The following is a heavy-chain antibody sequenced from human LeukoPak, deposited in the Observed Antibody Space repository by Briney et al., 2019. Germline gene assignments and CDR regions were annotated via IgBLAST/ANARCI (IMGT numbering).Heavy chain of an antibody. Sequence: GGSLRLSCAASGFSFSSYSIHWVRQAPGKGVWWGAFIRYVVSNKYYADSMKVRFTIYRDNSKNTLYLQMNSLRTEDTAVYYCAKVRRDGYGDYVPLDSWGQGTLVTVSS. CDR3: AKVRRDGYGDYVPLDS. J-gene: IGHJ4*02. CDR2: IRYVVSNK. CDR1: GFSFSSYS. V-gene: IGHV3-30*02. D-gene: IGHD4-17*01.